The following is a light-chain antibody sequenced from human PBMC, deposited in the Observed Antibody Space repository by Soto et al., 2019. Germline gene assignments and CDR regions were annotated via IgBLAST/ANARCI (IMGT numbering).Light chain of an antibody. J-gene: IGKJ1*01. V-gene: IGKV3-15*01. CDR2: GAS. Sequence: EIVMTQSPATLSVSPGERATLSCRASQSVSSNLAWYQQKPCQAPRLLIYGASTRATVIPARFSGSGSGTEFTLTISSLQSEDFAVYSCQQYNNWPPMAFGQGTKVEIK. CDR1: QSVSSN. CDR3: QQYNNWPPMA.